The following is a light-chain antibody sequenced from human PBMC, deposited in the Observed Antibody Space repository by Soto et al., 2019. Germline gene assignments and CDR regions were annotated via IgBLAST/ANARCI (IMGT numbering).Light chain of an antibody. CDR2: DVS. CDR1: SSDVGGYNY. J-gene: IGLJ2*01. CDR3: SSYTSSSTLVV. Sequence: QSALTQPASVSGSPGQSITISCTGTSSDVGGYNYVSWYQQHPGNAPKLMIFDVSTRPSGVSNRFSGSKSGNTASLTISGLQAEDEADYYCSSYTSSSTLVVFGGGTKLTVL. V-gene: IGLV2-14*03.